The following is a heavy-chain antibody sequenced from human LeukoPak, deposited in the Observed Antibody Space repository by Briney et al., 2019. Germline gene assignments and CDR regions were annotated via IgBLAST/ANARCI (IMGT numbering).Heavy chain of an antibody. J-gene: IGHJ3*02. CDR3: ARDAQYCSSTSCHPAFDI. D-gene: IGHD2-2*01. Sequence: ASVKVSCKASGYSFTSYDITWVRQAPGQGLEWMGWISTYNGNTKYEQNLQGRVTMTTDTSTRTVYMDLRSLRSDDTAVYYCARDAQYCSSTSCHPAFDIWGQGTMVTVSS. V-gene: IGHV1-18*01. CDR1: GYSFTSYD. CDR2: ISTYNGNT.